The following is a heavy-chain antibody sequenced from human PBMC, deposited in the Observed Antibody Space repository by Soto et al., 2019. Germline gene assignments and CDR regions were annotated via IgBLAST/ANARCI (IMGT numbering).Heavy chain of an antibody. Sequence: AASVKVSCKASGGTFSSYAISWVRQAPGQGLEWMGGIIPIFGTANYAQKFQGRVTITADESTSTAYMELSSLRSEDTAVYYCARVPLRGPFDYWGQGTLVTVSS. J-gene: IGHJ4*02. CDR1: GGTFSSYA. CDR3: ARVPLRGPFDY. V-gene: IGHV1-69*13. CDR2: IIPIFGTA.